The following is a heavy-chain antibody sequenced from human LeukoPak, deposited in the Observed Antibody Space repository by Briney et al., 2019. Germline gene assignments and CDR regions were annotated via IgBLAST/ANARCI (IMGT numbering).Heavy chain of an antibody. Sequence: RAGGSLRLSCAASGNYWTHWVRQAPGKGLVWVSHVNSDGSWTSHADSVKGRFTISKDNAKNTVYLQMNNLRTEDTAVYYCVSFYETNWGRGTLVTVSS. J-gene: IGHJ4*02. CDR3: VSFYETN. CDR1: GNYW. D-gene: IGHD2-2*01. V-gene: IGHV3-74*01. CDR2: VNSDGSWT.